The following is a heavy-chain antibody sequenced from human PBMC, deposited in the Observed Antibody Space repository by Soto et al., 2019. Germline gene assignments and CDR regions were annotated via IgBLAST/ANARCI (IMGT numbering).Heavy chain of an antibody. Sequence: PGGSLRLSCAASGFTFSSYAMSWVRQAPGKGLEWVSAISGSGGSTYYADSVKGRFTISRDNSKNTLYLQMNSLRAEDTAVYYCAKGSTYSSSPPTPFDYWGQGTLVTVSS. J-gene: IGHJ4*02. D-gene: IGHD6-6*01. CDR1: GFTFSSYA. CDR2: ISGSGGST. CDR3: AKGSTYSSSPPTPFDY. V-gene: IGHV3-23*01.